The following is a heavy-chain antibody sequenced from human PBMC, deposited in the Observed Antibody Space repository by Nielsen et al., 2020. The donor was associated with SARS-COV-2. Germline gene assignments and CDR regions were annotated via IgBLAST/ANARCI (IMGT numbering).Heavy chain of an antibody. J-gene: IGHJ3*02. CDR1: GFTFSSYA. Sequence: GESLKISCAASGFTFSSYAMHWVRQAPGKGLEWVAVISYDGSNKYYADSVKGRFTISRDNSKNTLYLQMNSLRAEDTAVYYCAREGNIVLTGAFDIWGQGTMVTVSS. CDR2: ISYDGSNK. V-gene: IGHV3-30-3*01. D-gene: IGHD2-8*01. CDR3: AREGNIVLTGAFDI.